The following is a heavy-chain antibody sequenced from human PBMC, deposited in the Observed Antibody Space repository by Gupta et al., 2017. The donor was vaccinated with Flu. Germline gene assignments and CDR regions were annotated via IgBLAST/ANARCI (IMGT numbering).Heavy chain of an antibody. CDR2: ISSSSSYI. CDR1: GFTFSSYS. V-gene: IGHV3-21*01. Sequence: EVQLVESGGGLVKPGGSLRLSCAASGFTFSSYSMNWVRQAPGKGLEWVSSISSSSSYIYYADSVKGRFTISRDNAKNSLYLQMNSLRAEDTAVYYCARDLSYCSGGSCYEDYYGMDVWGQGTTVTVSS. J-gene: IGHJ6*02. D-gene: IGHD2-15*01. CDR3: ARDLSYCSGGSCYEDYYGMDV.